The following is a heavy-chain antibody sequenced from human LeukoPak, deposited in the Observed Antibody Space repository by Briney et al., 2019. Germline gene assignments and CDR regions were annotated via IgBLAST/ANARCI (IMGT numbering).Heavy chain of an antibody. V-gene: IGHV3-74*01. D-gene: IGHD3-22*01. Sequence: GGSLRLSCAASGFTFSTYRMHWVRQAPGKGLVWVSRIKSDGSTNYADSVKGRFTISRDNAKNTVSLQMNSLRPEDTGVYYCARAPSEIGGYYPEYFRHWGQGTLVTVSS. CDR2: IKSDGST. CDR1: GFTFSTYR. J-gene: IGHJ1*01. CDR3: ARAPSEIGGYYPEYFRH.